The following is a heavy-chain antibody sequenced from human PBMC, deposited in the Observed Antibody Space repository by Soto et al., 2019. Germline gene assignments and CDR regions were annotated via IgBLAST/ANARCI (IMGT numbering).Heavy chain of an antibody. CDR2: NYYSGIT. J-gene: IGHJ4*02. D-gene: IGHD2-15*01. CDR1: GGSISSGGYY. Sequence: SETLSLTCTVSGGSISSGGYYWTWIRQHPGNGLEWIGYNYYSGITYYNPSLKSRVTISVDTSKNQFSLKLSSVTAADTAVYYCWGGSCSGGSCYDRSAGYWGQGTLVTVSS. CDR3: WGGSCSGGSCYDRSAGY. V-gene: IGHV4-31*08.